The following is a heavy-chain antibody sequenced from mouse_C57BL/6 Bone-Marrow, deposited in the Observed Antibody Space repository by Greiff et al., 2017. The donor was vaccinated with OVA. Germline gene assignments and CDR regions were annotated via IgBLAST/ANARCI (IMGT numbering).Heavy chain of an antibody. CDR1: GYTFTSYW. CDR3: ALDGYYFFDY. V-gene: IGHV1-69*01. J-gene: IGHJ2*01. D-gene: IGHD2-3*01. Sequence: VQLQQPGAELVMPGASVKLSCKASGYTFTSYWMHWVKQRPGQGLEWIGVIDPSGSYTNYNQKFKGKSTLTVDKSSSTAYMQRSSLTAEDAAVYYCALDGYYFFDYWGQGTTLTVSS. CDR2: IDPSGSYT.